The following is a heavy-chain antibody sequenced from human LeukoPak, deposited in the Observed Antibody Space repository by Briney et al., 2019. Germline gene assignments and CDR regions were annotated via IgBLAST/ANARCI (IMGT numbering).Heavy chain of an antibody. CDR3: ARVGDSSGYDAFDI. CDR2: SYYGGSYSGST. V-gene: IGHV4-39*07. Sequence: SETLSLTCTVSGGSISSGTYYWAWFRRPPGKGLEWIGSSYYGGSYSGSTNYNPSLKSRVTISVDTSKNQFSLKLSSVTAADTAVYYCARVGDSSGYDAFDIWGQGTMVTVSS. D-gene: IGHD3-22*01. CDR1: GGSISSGTYY. J-gene: IGHJ3*02.